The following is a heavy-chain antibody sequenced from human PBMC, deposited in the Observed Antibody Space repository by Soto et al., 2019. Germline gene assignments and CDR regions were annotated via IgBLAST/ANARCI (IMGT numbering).Heavy chain of an antibody. CDR3: ARVDTARFGFDP. Sequence: PSETLSLTCAVSDYSISSGYYWGWIRQPPGKGLEWIGSIYHSGNTYYNPSLKSRLTISVDTSKNQFSLKLSSVTAADTAVYYCARVDTARFGFDPWGQGTLVNVSS. D-gene: IGHD5-18*01. V-gene: IGHV4-38-2*01. CDR2: IYHSGNT. J-gene: IGHJ5*02. CDR1: DYSISSGYY.